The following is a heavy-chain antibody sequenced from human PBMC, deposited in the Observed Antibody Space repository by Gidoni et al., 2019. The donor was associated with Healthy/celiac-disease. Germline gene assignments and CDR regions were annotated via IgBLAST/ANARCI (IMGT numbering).Heavy chain of an antibody. CDR2: IYYSGST. CDR1: GGSISSYY. CDR3: ARVLPTYYYGMDV. J-gene: IGHJ6*02. Sequence: QVQLQESGPGLVKPSETLSLTCTVSGGSISSYYWSWIRQPPGKGLEWIGYIYYSGSTNYNPSLKSRVTISVDTSKNQFSLKLSSVTAADTAVYYCARVLPTYYYGMDVWGQGTTVTVSS. V-gene: IGHV4-59*01.